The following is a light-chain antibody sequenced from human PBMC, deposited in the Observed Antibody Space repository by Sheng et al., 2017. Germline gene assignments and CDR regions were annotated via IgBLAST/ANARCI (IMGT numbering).Light chain of an antibody. Sequence: YVLTQPPSLSVAPGKTARITCGGNNIGSKNVHWYQQKPGQAPVLVVYDDRDRPSGIPERLSGYNSGNTATLTISRVEAGDEVEYYCQVWDSSSDGVVFGGGTKLIVL. V-gene: IGLV3-21*03. CDR2: DDR. J-gene: IGLJ2*01. CDR3: QVWDSSSDGVV. CDR1: NIGSKN.